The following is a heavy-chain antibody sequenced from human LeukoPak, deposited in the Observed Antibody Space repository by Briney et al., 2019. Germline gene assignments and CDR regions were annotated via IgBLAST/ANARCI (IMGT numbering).Heavy chain of an antibody. Sequence: GGSLRLSCAASGFTVSSNYMSWVRQAPGKGLEWVANIKQDGSERYYVDSVKGRFTISRDNAKNSLYLQMNSLRAEDTAVYYCAKALRYFDWSQVFDPWGQGTLVTVSS. V-gene: IGHV3-7*03. D-gene: IGHD3-9*01. CDR3: AKALRYFDWSQVFDP. J-gene: IGHJ5*02. CDR2: IKQDGSER. CDR1: GFTVSSNY.